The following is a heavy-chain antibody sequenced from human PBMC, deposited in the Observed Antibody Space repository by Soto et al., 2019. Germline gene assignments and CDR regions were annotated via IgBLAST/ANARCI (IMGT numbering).Heavy chain of an antibody. J-gene: IGHJ4*02. CDR2: ISSSSSTI. CDR1: GSPFSGYN. D-gene: IGHD2-15*01. CDR3: ARDGVAEIDY. Sequence: EVQLVESGGGLVQPGGSLSLPCAASGSPFSGYNMNWVRQPPGKGLEWVSYISSSSSTIYYADSVKGRFTISRDNATNSLYLQMNSLRDEDTAVYYCARDGVAEIDYWGQGTLVTVSS. V-gene: IGHV3-48*02.